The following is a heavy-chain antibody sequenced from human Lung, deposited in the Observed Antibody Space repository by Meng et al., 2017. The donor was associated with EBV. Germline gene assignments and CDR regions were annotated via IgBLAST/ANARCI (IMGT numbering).Heavy chain of an antibody. CDR3: AREADGATFDY. Sequence: QAQWGQPGAKVMRPGAQVKCSCKSSGYTFTSYGISWVRQAPGQGLEWMGWISGYNGNTNYAQKLQGRVTMTTDTSTSTAYMELRSLRSDDTAVYYCAREADGATFDYWGQGTLVTVSS. CDR2: ISGYNGNT. CDR1: GYTFTSYG. D-gene: IGHD1-26*01. J-gene: IGHJ4*02. V-gene: IGHV1-18*01.